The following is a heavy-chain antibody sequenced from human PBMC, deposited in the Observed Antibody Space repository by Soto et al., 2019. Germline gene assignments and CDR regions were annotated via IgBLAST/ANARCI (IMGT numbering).Heavy chain of an antibody. CDR1: GLTFSTSA. CDR3: AKFFDYGDYKAPDHHYYYGMDV. CDR2: ISYDGSTE. J-gene: IGHJ6*02. Sequence: QVHLVESGGGVVQTGRSLRLSCAASGLTFSTSAMHWVRQAPGKGLEWVAVISYDGSTEYHADSVRGRFTISRDNSKNTMYLQMNSLRTEDTAVYFCAKFFDYGDYKAPDHHYYYGMDVWGQGTTVSVSS. V-gene: IGHV3-30*18. D-gene: IGHD4-17*01.